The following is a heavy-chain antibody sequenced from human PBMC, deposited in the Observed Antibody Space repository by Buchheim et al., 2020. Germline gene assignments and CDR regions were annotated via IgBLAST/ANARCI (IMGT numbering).Heavy chain of an antibody. V-gene: IGHV3-48*01. CDR2: ISSSSSTI. CDR3: ARMRGSGYARVYYYYYGMDV. Sequence: EVQLVESGGGLVQPGGSLRLSCAASGFTFSSYSMNWVRQAPGKGLEWVSYISSSSSTIYYADSVKGRFTISRDNAKNSLYLQMNSLSAEDTAVYYCARMRGSGYARVYYYYYGMDVWGQGTT. J-gene: IGHJ6*02. CDR1: GFTFSSYS. D-gene: IGHD5-12*01.